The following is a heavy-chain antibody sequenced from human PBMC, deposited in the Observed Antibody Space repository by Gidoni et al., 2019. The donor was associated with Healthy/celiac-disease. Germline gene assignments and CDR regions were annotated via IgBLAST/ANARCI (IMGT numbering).Heavy chain of an antibody. CDR1: GFTFSSYA. CDR3: AKDPNYYGSGRVWFDP. V-gene: IGHV3-23*04. J-gene: IGHJ5*02. D-gene: IGHD3-10*01. Sequence: EVQLVESGGGLVQPGGSLRRSCSDSGFTFSSYAMSWVRQAPGKGLEWFSATIGSGGSTYYADSVKGLFTISRDNSKNTLYLQMNSLIAEDTAVYYCAKDPNYYGSGRVWFDPWGQGTLVTVSS. CDR2: TIGSGGST.